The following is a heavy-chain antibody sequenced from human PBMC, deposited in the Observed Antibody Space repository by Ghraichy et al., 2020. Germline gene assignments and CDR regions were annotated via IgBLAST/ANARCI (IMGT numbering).Heavy chain of an antibody. D-gene: IGHD1-1*01. CDR2: ISHDGNKK. CDR3: AKVVMAGYKIPYFDS. CDR1: GFTFSSYG. V-gene: IGHV3-30*18. Sequence: GSLRLSCTTSGFTFSSYGMHWVRQAPGKGLEWVAVISHDGNKKYYGDSLKGRFTVSRDNSKNTLYLQMNSLRPEDTAVYFCAKVVMAGYKIPYFDSWGQGTQVTVSS. J-gene: IGHJ4*02.